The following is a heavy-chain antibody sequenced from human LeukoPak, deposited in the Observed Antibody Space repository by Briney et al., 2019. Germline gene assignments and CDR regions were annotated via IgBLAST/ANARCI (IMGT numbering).Heavy chain of an antibody. J-gene: IGHJ4*02. V-gene: IGHV4-59*01. CDR3: ARDSRDGDYFDY. CDR1: GGSISSYY. D-gene: IGHD4-17*01. CDR2: IYYSGST. Sequence: KPSETLSLTCTVSGGSISSYYWSWIRQPPGKGLEWIGYIYYSGSTNYNPSLKSRVTISVDTSKNQFSLKLSSVTAADTAVYYCARDSRDGDYFDYWGQGTLVTVSS.